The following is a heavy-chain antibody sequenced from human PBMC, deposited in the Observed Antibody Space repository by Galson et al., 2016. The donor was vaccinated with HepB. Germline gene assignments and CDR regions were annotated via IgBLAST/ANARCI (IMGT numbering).Heavy chain of an antibody. J-gene: IGHJ3*01. CDR1: GGSITYHY. V-gene: IGHV4-59*11. Sequence: SETLSLTCTVSGGSITYHYWTWLRQSPGKGLEWIAYIYYSGSTNYNPSLKSRVTISVDTSSNQFPLKFRSVTAADTAVYYCARYYYDSSGPGFDVWGQGTMVTVSS. CDR3: ARYYYDSSGPGFDV. CDR2: IYYSGST. D-gene: IGHD3-22*01.